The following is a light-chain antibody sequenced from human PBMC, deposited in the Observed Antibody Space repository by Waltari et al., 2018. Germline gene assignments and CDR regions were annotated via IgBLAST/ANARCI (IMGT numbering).Light chain of an antibody. V-gene: IGLV2-14*01. CDR1: SSDVGGYNY. Sequence: QSALTQPASVSGSPGQSITISCTGTSSDVGGYNYVSWYQQHPGKAPKLMIYEVSNRPSGGSNRFSGSKSGNTASLTISGLQAEDEADYYCSSYTSSSTLDNYVFGTGTKVTVL. J-gene: IGLJ1*01. CDR3: SSYTSSSTLDNYV. CDR2: EVS.